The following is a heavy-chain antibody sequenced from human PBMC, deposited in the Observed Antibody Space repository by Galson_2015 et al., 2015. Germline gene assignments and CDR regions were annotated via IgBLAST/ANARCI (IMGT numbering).Heavy chain of an antibody. CDR3: ATGGSWYYFDY. CDR1: GDSISSANSY. Sequence: TLSLTCTVSGDSISSANSYWSWIRRHPGKGLEWIGYIYYSGGTYYNPSLKSRVIISVDTSKNQFSLKLSSVTAADTAVYYCATGGSWYYFDYWGQGTLVTVSS. CDR2: IYYSGGT. V-gene: IGHV4-31*03. D-gene: IGHD6-13*01. J-gene: IGHJ4*02.